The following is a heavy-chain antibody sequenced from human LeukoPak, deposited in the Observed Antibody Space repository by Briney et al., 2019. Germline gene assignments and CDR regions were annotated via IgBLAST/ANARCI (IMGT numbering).Heavy chain of an antibody. Sequence: SETLSLTCAVYGGSFSGYYWSWIRQPPGKGLEWIGEINHSGSTNYNPSLKSRVTISVDTSKNQFSLKLSSVTAADTAVYYRARAVTGTSMVDYWGQGTLVTVSS. V-gene: IGHV4-34*01. CDR2: INHSGST. D-gene: IGHD1-7*01. CDR1: GGSFSGYY. CDR3: ARAVTGTSMVDY. J-gene: IGHJ4*02.